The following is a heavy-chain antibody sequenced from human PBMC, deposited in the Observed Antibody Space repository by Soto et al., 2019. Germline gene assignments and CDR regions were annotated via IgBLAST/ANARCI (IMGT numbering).Heavy chain of an antibody. Sequence: GGSLRLSCAASGFTFSSYAMSWVRQAPGKGLEWVSAISGSGGSTYYADSVKGRFTISRDDSKNTLYLQMNSLRAEDTAVYYCAKAGYYGSGSYENWFDPWGQGTLVTVYS. J-gene: IGHJ5*02. D-gene: IGHD3-10*01. CDR2: ISGSGGST. CDR1: GFTFSSYA. CDR3: AKAGYYGSGSYENWFDP. V-gene: IGHV3-23*01.